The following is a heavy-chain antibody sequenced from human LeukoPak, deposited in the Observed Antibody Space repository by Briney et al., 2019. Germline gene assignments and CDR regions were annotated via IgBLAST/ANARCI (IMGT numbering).Heavy chain of an antibody. CDR1: GYTLTELS. J-gene: IGHJ2*01. D-gene: IGHD4-17*01. Sequence: GASVKVSCKVSGYTLTELSMHWVRQAPGKGLEWMGGFDPEDGETIYAQKFQGRVTMTEDTSTDTAYMELSSLRSEDTAVYYCATALYGDYVRSTNWYFDLWGRGTLVTVSS. CDR3: ATALYGDYVRSTNWYFDL. CDR2: FDPEDGET. V-gene: IGHV1-24*01.